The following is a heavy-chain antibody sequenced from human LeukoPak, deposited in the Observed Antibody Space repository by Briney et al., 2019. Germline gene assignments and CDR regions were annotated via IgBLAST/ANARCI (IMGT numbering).Heavy chain of an antibody. J-gene: IGHJ4*02. CDR3: ATLDSSSPLDY. D-gene: IGHD6-13*01. V-gene: IGHV4-4*02. CDR1: GGSISSSNW. Sequence: SETLSLTCAVSGGSISSSNWWSWVRQPPGKGLEWIGEIYHSGGTNYNPSLKSRVTISVDKSKNQFSLKLSSVTAADTAVYYCATLDSSSPLDYWGQGTLVTVSS. CDR2: IYHSGGT.